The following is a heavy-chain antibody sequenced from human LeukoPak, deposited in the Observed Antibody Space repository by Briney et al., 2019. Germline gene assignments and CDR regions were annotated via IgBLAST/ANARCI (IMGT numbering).Heavy chain of an antibody. Sequence: GASVKVSCKASGGTFSSYAISWVRQAPGQGLEWMGGIIPIFGTANYAQKFQGRVTITTDESTSTAYMELSSLRSEDTAVYYCARDLGATRNYDAFDIWGQGTVVTVSS. V-gene: IGHV1-69*05. J-gene: IGHJ3*02. D-gene: IGHD1-26*01. CDR2: IIPIFGTA. CDR3: ARDLGATRNYDAFDI. CDR1: GGTFSSYA.